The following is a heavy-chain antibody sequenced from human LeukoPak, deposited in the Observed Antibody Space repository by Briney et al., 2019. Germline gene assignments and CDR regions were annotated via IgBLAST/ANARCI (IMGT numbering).Heavy chain of an antibody. CDR1: GYTFTSYG. J-gene: IGHJ3*02. V-gene: IGHV1-18*01. CDR3: AIPSSSDAFDI. CDR2: ISAYNGNT. D-gene: IGHD2-2*01. Sequence: ASVKVSCKASGYTFTSYGISWVRQAPGQGLEWMGWISAYNGNTNYAQKLQGRVTMTTDTSTSTAYMELSSLRSEDTAVYYCAIPSSSDAFDIWGQGTMVTVSS.